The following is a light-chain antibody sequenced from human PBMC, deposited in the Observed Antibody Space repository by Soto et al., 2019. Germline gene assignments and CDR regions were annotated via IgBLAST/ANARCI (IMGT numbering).Light chain of an antibody. Sequence: DIQMTQSPSTLSASVGDRVTITCRASENIDSWLAWYQQKPGKAPNLLIYDVSTLESGVPSRFSGSGSGTEYTLTISSLQPDDFATYYCQQYNSYWTFGHGTKVEIK. V-gene: IGKV1-5*01. CDR2: DVS. CDR3: QQYNSYWT. J-gene: IGKJ1*01. CDR1: ENIDSW.